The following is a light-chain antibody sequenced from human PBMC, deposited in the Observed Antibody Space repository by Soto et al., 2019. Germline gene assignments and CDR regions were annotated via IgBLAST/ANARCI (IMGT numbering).Light chain of an antibody. CDR1: ALPKKY. CDR2: KDT. J-gene: IGLJ1*01. CDR3: QSTDSDISFV. V-gene: IGLV3-25*02. Sequence: SSELTQPPSVSVSPGQTARITCSGDALPKKYAYWYQQKPGQAPVLVIYKDTERPSGIPERFSGSSSGTTVTLTISGVQAEDEADYFCQSTDSDISFVFGSGTKLTVL.